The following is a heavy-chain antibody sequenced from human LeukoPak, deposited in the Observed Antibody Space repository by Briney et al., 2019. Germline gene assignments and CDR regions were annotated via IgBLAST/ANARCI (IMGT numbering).Heavy chain of an antibody. Sequence: GRSLRLSCAASGLTFSSYGMHWVRQAPGKGLEWVAVISYDGSNKYYADSVKGRFTISRDNSKDTLYLQMNTLRVEDTAVYYCAKPYGSRDPNFDHWGQGTLVTVSS. CDR3: AKPYGSRDPNFDH. CDR1: GLTFSSYG. D-gene: IGHD2-2*01. V-gene: IGHV3-30*18. J-gene: IGHJ4*02. CDR2: ISYDGSNK.